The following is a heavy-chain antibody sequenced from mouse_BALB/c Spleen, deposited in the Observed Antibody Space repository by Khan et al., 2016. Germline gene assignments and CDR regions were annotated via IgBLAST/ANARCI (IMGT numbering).Heavy chain of an antibody. CDR1: GFSLTHYG. Sequence: QVQLKESGPGLVAPSQSLSITCTVSGFSLTHYGVHWVRQPPGKGLEWLGIIWAGGRTNYNSALMSRLSISKDNSKSQVSLKMNSLQTDDTPMYYCARDENYRYDGFAYWGQGTLVTVSA. CDR2: IWAGGRT. D-gene: IGHD2-14*01. V-gene: IGHV2-9*02. CDR3: ARDENYRYDGFAY. J-gene: IGHJ3*01.